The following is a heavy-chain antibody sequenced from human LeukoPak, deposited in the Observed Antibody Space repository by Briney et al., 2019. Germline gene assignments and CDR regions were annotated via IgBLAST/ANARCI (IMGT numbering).Heavy chain of an antibody. CDR2: IWYDGSNK. D-gene: IGHD6-13*01. CDR3: ARSRYSSSDDY. CDR1: GFTFSSYG. V-gene: IGHV3-33*01. J-gene: IGHJ4*02. Sequence: GGSLRLSCAASGFTFSSYGMHWVRQAPGKGLEWVAVIWYDGSNKYYADSVKGRFTISRDNSKNTLYLQMNSLRADDTAVYYCARSRYSSSDDYWGQGTLVTVSS.